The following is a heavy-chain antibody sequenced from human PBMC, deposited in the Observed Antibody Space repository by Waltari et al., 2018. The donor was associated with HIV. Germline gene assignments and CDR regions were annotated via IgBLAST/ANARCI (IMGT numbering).Heavy chain of an antibody. CDR2: ISYDGSNK. CDR1: GFTFSSYA. D-gene: IGHD6-13*01. J-gene: IGHJ5*02. CDR3: ARGRTSSWPNGYWFDP. Sequence: QVQLVESGGGVVQPGRSLRLSCAASGFTFSSYAMHWVRQAPGKGLEWVAVISYDGSNKYNANSGKGRFTSSRDNAKNTLYLQMNCLRAEDTAVYYCARGRTSSWPNGYWFDPWGQGTLVTVSS. V-gene: IGHV3-30*04.